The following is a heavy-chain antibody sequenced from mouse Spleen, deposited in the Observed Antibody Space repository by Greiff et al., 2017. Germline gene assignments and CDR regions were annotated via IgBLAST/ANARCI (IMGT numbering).Heavy chain of an antibody. CDR2: ISYDGSN. V-gene: IGHV3-6*02. CDR3: AHYYGSS. Sequence: EVQLVESGPGLVKPSQSLSLTCSVTGYSITSGYYWNWIRQFPGNKLEWMGYISYDGSNNYNPSLKNRISITRDTSKNQFFLKLNSVTTEDTATYYCAHYYGSSWGQGTTLTVSS. D-gene: IGHD1-1*01. CDR1: GYSITSGYY. J-gene: IGHJ2*01.